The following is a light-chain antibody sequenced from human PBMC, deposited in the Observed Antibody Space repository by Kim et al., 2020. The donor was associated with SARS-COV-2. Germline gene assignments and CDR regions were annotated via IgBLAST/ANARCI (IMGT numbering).Light chain of an antibody. CDR3: QQSYSTPFS. V-gene: IGKV1-39*01. CDR1: QSIRNY. CDR2: AAS. Sequence: IHMTQSPSSLSASVGDRVTITCRATQSIRNYLNWYQQELGKAPKLLIYAASSLQSGVPSRFSGGGSGTYFTLTISGLHPEDFGNYYCQQSYSTPFSFGGGTKVDIK. J-gene: IGKJ4*01.